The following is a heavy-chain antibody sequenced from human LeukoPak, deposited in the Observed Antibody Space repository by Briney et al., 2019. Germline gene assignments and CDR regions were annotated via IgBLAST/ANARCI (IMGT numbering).Heavy chain of an antibody. V-gene: IGHV3-74*01. CDR1: GFTFSSYA. CDR2: INSDGSST. D-gene: IGHD5-18*01. J-gene: IGHJ6*02. Sequence: GGSLRLSCAASGFTFSSYAMSWVRQAPGKGLVWVSRINSDGSSTSYADSVKGRFTISRDNAKNTLYLQMNSLRAEDTAVYYCARGNNYGPIYYYYGMDVWGQGTTVTVSS. CDR3: ARGNNYGPIYYYYGMDV.